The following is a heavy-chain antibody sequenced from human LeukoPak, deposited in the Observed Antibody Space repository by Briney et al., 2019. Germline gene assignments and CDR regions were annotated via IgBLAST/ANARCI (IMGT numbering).Heavy chain of an antibody. D-gene: IGHD3-22*01. V-gene: IGHV3-15*01. Sequence: GGSLRLSCAPSGFTLRNAWMSWVRQAPGKGLEWVGRIKSKPDGGTRDYAAPVKGSFTMSRDDSKNTLYLQMNSLKTEDTAVYYCTTVSSTYYYDSSGYYDFDYWGQGTLVTVSS. CDR2: IKSKPDGGTR. J-gene: IGHJ4*02. CDR1: GFTLRNAW. CDR3: TTVSSTYYYDSSGYYDFDY.